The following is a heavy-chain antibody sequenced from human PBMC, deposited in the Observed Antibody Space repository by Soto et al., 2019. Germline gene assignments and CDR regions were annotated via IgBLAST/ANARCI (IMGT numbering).Heavy chain of an antibody. CDR2: INHSGST. CDR1: GGSFIGYY. V-gene: IGHV4-34*01. CDR3: ATLGHYDFWSGFRKGNWFDP. J-gene: IGHJ5*02. Sequence: QVQLQQWGAGLLKPSETVSLTCAVYGGSFIGYYGTWIRQPPGKGLEWIGEINHSGSTNYNPSLKSRVTISADTSKNQLSLRLSSVTAADTAVYYCATLGHYDFWSGFRKGNWFDPWGQGTLVTVSS. D-gene: IGHD3-3*01.